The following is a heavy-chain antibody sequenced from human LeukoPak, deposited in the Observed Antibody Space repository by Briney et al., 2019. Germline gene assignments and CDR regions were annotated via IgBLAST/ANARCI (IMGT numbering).Heavy chain of an antibody. CDR1: GGSFSGYY. CDR3: ARHEKPGVTMVRGGMDV. D-gene: IGHD3-10*01. V-gene: IGHV4-34*01. CDR2: MNHSGST. J-gene: IGHJ6*04. Sequence: PSETLSLTCAVYGGSFSGYYWSWIRQPPGKGLEWIGEMNHSGSTNYNPSLKSRVTISVDTSKNQFSLKLSSVTTTDTAVYYCARHEKPGVTMVRGGMDVWGKGTTVTISS.